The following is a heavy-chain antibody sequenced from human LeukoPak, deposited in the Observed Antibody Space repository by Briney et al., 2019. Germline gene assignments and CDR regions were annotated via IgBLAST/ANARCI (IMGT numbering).Heavy chain of an antibody. CDR2: IHPGDSDT. CDR3: ARGRRDGYEKPNYFDY. CDR1: GYTFTSYW. V-gene: IGHV5-51*01. J-gene: IGHJ4*02. Sequence: PGESLKISCEGSGYTFTSYWIAWVRQMPGKGLEWMGIIHPGDSDTRYSPSFQGQVTISADKSISTAYLQWSSLKASDTAMYYCARGRRDGYEKPNYFDYWGQGTLVTVSS. D-gene: IGHD5-24*01.